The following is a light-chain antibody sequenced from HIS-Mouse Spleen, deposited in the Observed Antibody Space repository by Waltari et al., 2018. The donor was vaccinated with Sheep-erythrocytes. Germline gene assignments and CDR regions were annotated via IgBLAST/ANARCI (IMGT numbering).Light chain of an antibody. CDR2: DVS. V-gene: IGLV2-11*01. Sequence: QSALTQPRSVSGSPGQSVTISCTGTSSDVGGYNYVSWYQQHPGKAPKLMIYDVSKRPPWVPDRLSGSKSGNTASLTISGLQAEDEADYYCCSYAGSYNHVFATGTKVTVL. CDR3: CSYAGSYNHV. CDR1: SSDVGGYNY. J-gene: IGLJ1*01.